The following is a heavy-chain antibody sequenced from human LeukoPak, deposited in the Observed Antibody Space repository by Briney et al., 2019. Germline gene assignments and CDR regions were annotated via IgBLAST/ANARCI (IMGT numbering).Heavy chain of an antibody. CDR1: GFTFSSYG. Sequence: GGSLRLSCAASGFTFSSYGMSWVRQAPGKGLEWVSVISGSGYTTYYADSVKGRFTISRDNSKNTVYLQMNSLRAEDTAVYYCATKVAGRNYFDYWGQGTLVTVSS. V-gene: IGHV3-23*01. J-gene: IGHJ4*02. CDR2: ISGSGYTT. CDR3: ATKVAGRNYFDY. D-gene: IGHD6-19*01.